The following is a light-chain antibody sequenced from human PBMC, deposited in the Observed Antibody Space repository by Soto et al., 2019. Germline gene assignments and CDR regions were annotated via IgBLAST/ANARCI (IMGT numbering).Light chain of an antibody. CDR1: SSDVGGYNY. J-gene: IGLJ3*02. CDR2: EVS. CDR3: TSFTTTSPWV. V-gene: IGLV2-14*01. Sequence: QSVLTQPASVSGSPGQSITISCTGTSSDVGGYNYVSWFHQHPGKPPKLKIYEVSNRPSGVSNRISGSKSGNTASLTISELQAEDEAHYYCTSFTTTSPWVFGGGTKLTLL.